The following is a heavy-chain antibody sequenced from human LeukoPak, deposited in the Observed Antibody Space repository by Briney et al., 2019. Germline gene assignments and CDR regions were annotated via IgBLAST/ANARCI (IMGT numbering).Heavy chain of an antibody. CDR2: IYTSGST. D-gene: IGHD5-18*01. CDR1: GGSISSGSYY. V-gene: IGHV4-61*02. CDR3: ARDRGYSYGYGAFDY. Sequence: SQTLSLTCTVSGGSISSGSYYWSWIRQPAGKGLDWIGRIYTSGSTNYNPSLKSRVTISVDTSKNQFSLKLSSVTAADTAVYYCARDRGYSYGYGAFDYWGQGTLVTVSS. J-gene: IGHJ4*02.